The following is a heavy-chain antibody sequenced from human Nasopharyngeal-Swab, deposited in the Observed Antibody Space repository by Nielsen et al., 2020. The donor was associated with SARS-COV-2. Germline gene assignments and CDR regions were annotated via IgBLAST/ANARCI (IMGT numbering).Heavy chain of an antibody. CDR3: ARGGAVAGNDYYYGMDV. D-gene: IGHD6-19*01. CDR1: GFTFSDYY. CDR2: INEDGSEK. Sequence: GGSLRLSCAASGFTFSDYYMSWVRQAPGKGLEWVANINEDGSEKYYVDSVKGRFTISRDNAKKSLDLQMNSLRAEDTAVYYCARGGAVAGNDYYYGMDVWGQGTTVTVSS. V-gene: IGHV3-7*01. J-gene: IGHJ6*02.